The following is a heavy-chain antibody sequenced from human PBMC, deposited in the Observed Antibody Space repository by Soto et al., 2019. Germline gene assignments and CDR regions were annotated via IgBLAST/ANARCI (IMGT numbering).Heavy chain of an antibody. CDR1: GYTFPDNY. J-gene: IGHJ4*02. V-gene: IGHV1-2*02. D-gene: IGHD6-6*01. CDR3: ARDFSSSADGFDY. CDR2: INPNTGGT. Sequence: ASLQVSCKASGYTFPDNYIHWVRQAPGHGLEWMGWINPNTGGTNYAQKFQGRVTMTRATSITTAFMELSRLRSDDTAVYCCARDFSSSADGFDYWGQGTLVTVSS.